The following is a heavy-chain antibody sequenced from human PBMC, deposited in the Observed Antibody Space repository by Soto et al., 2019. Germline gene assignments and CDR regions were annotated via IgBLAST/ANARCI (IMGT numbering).Heavy chain of an antibody. CDR1: GGSISSYY. CDR3: ARWAGGSYGFDY. CDR2: IYYSGST. J-gene: IGHJ4*02. Sequence: SETLSLTCTVSGGSISSYYWSWIRQPPGKGLEWIGYIYYSGSTNYNPSLKSRVTISVDTSKNQFSLKLSSVTAADTAVYYCARWAGGSYGFDYGGQGTLVTVSS. D-gene: IGHD1-26*01. V-gene: IGHV4-59*01.